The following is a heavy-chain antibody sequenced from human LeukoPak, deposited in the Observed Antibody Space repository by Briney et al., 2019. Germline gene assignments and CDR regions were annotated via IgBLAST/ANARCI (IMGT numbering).Heavy chain of an antibody. CDR1: GFNSSSYG. Sequence: GGSLRLSCAAGGFNSSSYGGQRGRQAGGKGVGRVAVISNAGSYQTYADSVKGRFTISRDNSKNMVFLQMNSLSAEDTAVYYCARTREQWQVLDYWGQGTLVTVS. CDR2: ISNAGSYQ. J-gene: IGHJ4*02. CDR3: ARTREQWQVLDY. V-gene: IGHV3-30*03. D-gene: IGHD6-19*01.